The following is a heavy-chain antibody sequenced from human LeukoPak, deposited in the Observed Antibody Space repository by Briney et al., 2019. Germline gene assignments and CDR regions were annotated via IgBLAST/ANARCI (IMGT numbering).Heavy chain of an antibody. CDR2: IYYSGST. Sequence: PSETLSLTCTVSGGSTSSYYWSWIRQPPAKGLEWIGYIYYSGSTNYNPTLKSRVTISVDASKNQFSLKLSSVTAADTAVYYCASLGELSSDDYWGQGTLVTVSS. CDR3: ASLGELSSDDY. J-gene: IGHJ4*02. D-gene: IGHD3-16*02. CDR1: GGSTSSYY. V-gene: IGHV4-59*01.